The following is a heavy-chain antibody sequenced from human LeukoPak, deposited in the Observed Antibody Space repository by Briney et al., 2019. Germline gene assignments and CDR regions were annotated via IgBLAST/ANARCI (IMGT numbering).Heavy chain of an antibody. J-gene: IGHJ4*02. D-gene: IGHD4-23*01. CDR3: ARLGGNSCFDY. Sequence: SETLSLTCTVSGGSISSGGYYWSWIRQPPGKGLEWIGYIYHSGSTYYNPSLKSRVTISVDRSKNQFSLKLSSVTAADTAVYYCARLGGNSCFDYWGQGTLVTVSS. V-gene: IGHV4-30-2*02. CDR1: GGSISSGGYY. CDR2: IYHSGST.